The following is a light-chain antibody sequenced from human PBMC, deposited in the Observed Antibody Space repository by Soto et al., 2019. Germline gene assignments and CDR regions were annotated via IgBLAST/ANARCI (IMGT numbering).Light chain of an antibody. Sequence: QSVLTQPASVSGSPGQSITISCTGTSSDVGGYNYVSWYQQHPGKAPKLMIYDVSNRPSGVSNRFSGSKSGNTASLTISGLQAEDEADYYCSSYTSRSAHLFGTGTKVTVL. CDR2: DVS. CDR1: SSDVGGYNY. J-gene: IGLJ1*01. V-gene: IGLV2-14*01. CDR3: SSYTSRSAHL.